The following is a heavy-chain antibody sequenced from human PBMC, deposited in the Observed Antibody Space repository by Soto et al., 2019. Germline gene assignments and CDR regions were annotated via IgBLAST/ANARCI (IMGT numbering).Heavy chain of an antibody. D-gene: IGHD3-22*01. CDR1: GFIFNNYA. CDR3: ARDPLLYDSDWFPNWFGP. Sequence: EAQPLEAGGGLVQPGGSLRLSCSASGFIFNNYAMNWVRQAPGKGLEWVSGITGYGATTYYAESVKGRFTLSRDNSTNTLYLQMSTLTAEDTAVYYCARDPLLYDSDWFPNWFGPWGQGTLLTVSS. CDR2: ITGYGATT. J-gene: IGHJ5*02. V-gene: IGHV3-23*01.